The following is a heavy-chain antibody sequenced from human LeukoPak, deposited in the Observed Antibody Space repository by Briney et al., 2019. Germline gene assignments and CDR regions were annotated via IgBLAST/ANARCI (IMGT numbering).Heavy chain of an antibody. CDR3: ARVAEYQPFDY. CDR1: GFTFSSYS. Sequence: GGSLRLSCAASGFTFSSYSMNWVRQAPGKGLEWVSSISSSSSYIYYADSVKDRFTISRDNAKNSLYLQMNSLRAEDTAVYYCARVAEYQPFDYWGQGTLVTVSS. CDR2: ISSSSSYI. V-gene: IGHV3-21*01. J-gene: IGHJ4*02. D-gene: IGHD2-2*01.